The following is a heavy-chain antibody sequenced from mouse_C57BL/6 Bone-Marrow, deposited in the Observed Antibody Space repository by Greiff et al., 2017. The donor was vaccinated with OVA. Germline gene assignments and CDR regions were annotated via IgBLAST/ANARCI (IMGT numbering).Heavy chain of an antibody. CDR1: GYAFSSSW. CDR2: IYPGDGDT. V-gene: IGHV1-82*01. J-gene: IGHJ2*01. D-gene: IGHD2-1*01. CDR3: AVYGNYDY. Sequence: VKVVESGPELVKPGASVKISCKASGYAFSSSWMNWVKQRPGKGLEWIGRIYPGDGDTNYNGKFKGKATLTADKSSSTAYMQLSSLTSEDSAVYLCAVYGNYDYWGRGNTLTGSS.